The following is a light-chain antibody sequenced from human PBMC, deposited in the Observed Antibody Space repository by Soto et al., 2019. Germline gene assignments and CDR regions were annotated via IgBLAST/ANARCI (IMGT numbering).Light chain of an antibody. CDR1: QSVLYSSNNKNY. CDR2: CAS. CDR3: QQYYSTPPFT. Sequence: DIVMTQSPDSLAVSLGERATINCKSNQSVLYSSNNKNYLAWYQQKPGQPPKLLIYCASSRESGVPERFSGSGSGTDFTLTISSLQAEDVAVYYCQQYYSTPPFTVGPGTKGDIK. J-gene: IGKJ3*01. V-gene: IGKV4-1*01.